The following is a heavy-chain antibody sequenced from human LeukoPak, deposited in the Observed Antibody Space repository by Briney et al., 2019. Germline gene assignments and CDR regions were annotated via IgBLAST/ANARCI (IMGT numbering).Heavy chain of an antibody. Sequence: SETLSLTCAVYGGSFSGYYWSWIRQPPGKGLEWIGEINHSGSTNYNPSLKSRVTISVDTSKNQFSLKLSSVTAADTAVYYCARGVVRITMVRGVITQGVYFDYWGQGTLVTVSS. CDR1: GGSFSGYY. D-gene: IGHD3-10*01. V-gene: IGHV4-34*01. J-gene: IGHJ4*02. CDR3: ARGVVRITMVRGVITQGVYFDY. CDR2: INHSGST.